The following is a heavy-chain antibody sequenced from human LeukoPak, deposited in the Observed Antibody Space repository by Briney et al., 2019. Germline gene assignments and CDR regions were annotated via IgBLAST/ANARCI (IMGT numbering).Heavy chain of an antibody. CDR1: GASITNYY. CDR3: VRGYCSGATCYHFDY. V-gene: IGHV4-59*01. Sequence: SETLSLTCTVSGASITNYYWNWIRQPPGKGLEWIGYFYYSGSDNYNPSLKSRITISMDTSKNQFSLKLSSVTAADTAVYYCVRGYCSGATCYHFDYWGQGTLVTVSS. CDR2: FYYSGSD. J-gene: IGHJ4*02. D-gene: IGHD2-15*01.